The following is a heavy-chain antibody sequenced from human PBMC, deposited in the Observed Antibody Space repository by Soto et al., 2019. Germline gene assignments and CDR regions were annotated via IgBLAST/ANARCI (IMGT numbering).Heavy chain of an antibody. D-gene: IGHD2-15*01. CDR2: IRSKANSYAT. Sequence: EVKLVESGGGSVRPGGSLKLSCAASGFNFSDSAVHWVRQASGKGLEWVSRIRSKANSYATAYGASVKGRFTISRDDSKSTAYLQMNSLNAESTAVYYCTLHCGGGSCYVDFQHWGQVTRVTVSA. J-gene: IGHJ1*01. CDR1: GFNFSDSA. V-gene: IGHV3-73*01. CDR3: TLHCGGGSCYVDFQH.